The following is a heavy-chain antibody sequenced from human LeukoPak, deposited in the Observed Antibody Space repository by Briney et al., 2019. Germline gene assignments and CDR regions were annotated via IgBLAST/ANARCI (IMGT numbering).Heavy chain of an antibody. D-gene: IGHD2-15*01. Sequence: GGSLRLSCAASGFTLSDYYMSWIRQAPGKGLEWVSYISSSGSTIDYADSVKGRFTISRDNAKNSLYLQMSSLRAEDTAVYYCARARAGGRTYYYYGMDVWGQGTTVTVSS. CDR1: GFTLSDYY. CDR2: ISSSGSTI. CDR3: ARARAGGRTYYYYGMDV. J-gene: IGHJ6*02. V-gene: IGHV3-11*01.